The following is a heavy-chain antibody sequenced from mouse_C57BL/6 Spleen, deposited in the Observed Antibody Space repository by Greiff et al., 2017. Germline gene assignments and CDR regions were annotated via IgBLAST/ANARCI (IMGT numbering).Heavy chain of an antibody. D-gene: IGHD3-3*01. CDR3: ARDRESFDY. CDR2: INYDGSST. Sequence: EVQVVESEGGLVQPGSSMKLSCTASGFTFSDYYMAWVRQVPEKGLEWVANINYDGSSTYYLDSLKSRFIISRDNAKNILYLQMSSLKSEDTATYYCARDRESFDYWGQGTTLTVSS. J-gene: IGHJ2*01. V-gene: IGHV5-16*01. CDR1: GFTFSDYY.